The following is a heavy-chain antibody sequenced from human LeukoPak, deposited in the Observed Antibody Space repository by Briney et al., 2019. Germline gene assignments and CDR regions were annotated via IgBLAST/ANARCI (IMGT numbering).Heavy chain of an antibody. V-gene: IGHV1-46*01. CDR1: GYTFTSYY. J-gene: IGHJ6*03. CDR3: ARCSGGRTVTTSSNWETTNYYYMDV. CDR2: INPSGGST. D-gene: IGHD4-17*01. Sequence: ASVKVSCKASGYTFTSYYMHWVRQAPGQGLEWMGIINPSGGSTSYAQKFQGRVTMTRDMSTSIVYMELSSLRSEDTAVYYCARCSGGRTVTTSSNWETTNYYYMDVWGKGTTVTVSS.